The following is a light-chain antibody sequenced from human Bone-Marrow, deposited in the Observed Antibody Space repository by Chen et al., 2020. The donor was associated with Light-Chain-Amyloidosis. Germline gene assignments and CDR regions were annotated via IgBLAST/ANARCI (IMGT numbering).Light chain of an antibody. Sequence: NLMLTQPHSGSESPGKTVSISCTRSSDSMTTNYVQWYQQRPGSSPTTVIYEDDQRPSGVPDRFSGSIDRSSTSASLTISGLKTEDEADYYCQSYQGSSQGVFGGGTKLTVL. CDR2: EDD. CDR1: SDSMTTNY. V-gene: IGLV6-57*01. CDR3: QSYQGSSQGV. J-gene: IGLJ3*02.